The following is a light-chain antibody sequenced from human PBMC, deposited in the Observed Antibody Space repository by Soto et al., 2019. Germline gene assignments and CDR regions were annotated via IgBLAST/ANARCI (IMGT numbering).Light chain of an antibody. CDR3: AAWDDSLNGLYV. CDR2: SNN. J-gene: IGLJ1*01. Sequence: QSVPTQPPSASGTPGQRVTISCSGSSSNIGSNTVNWYQQLPGTAPKLLIHSNNQRPSGVPDRFSGSKSGTSASLAISGLQSEDEADYYCAAWDDSLNGLYVFGTGTKVTVL. V-gene: IGLV1-44*01. CDR1: SSNIGSNT.